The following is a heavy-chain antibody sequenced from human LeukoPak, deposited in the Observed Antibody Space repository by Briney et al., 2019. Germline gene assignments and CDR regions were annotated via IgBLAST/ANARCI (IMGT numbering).Heavy chain of an antibody. D-gene: IGHD4-17*01. J-gene: IGHJ4*02. V-gene: IGHV4-59*12. Sequence: SETLSLTCTVSGGSISSYYWNWIRQPPGKGLEWIGLIHYSGSTNYNPSLKSRLTMSVDTSKNQFSLKLSSVTAADTAVYYCARDPYGDYRIDYWGQGTLVTVSS. CDR2: IHYSGST. CDR3: ARDPYGDYRIDY. CDR1: GGSISSYY.